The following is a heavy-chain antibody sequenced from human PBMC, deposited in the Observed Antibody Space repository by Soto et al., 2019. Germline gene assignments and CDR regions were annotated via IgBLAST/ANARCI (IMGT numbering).Heavy chain of an antibody. CDR2: ISYSGST. D-gene: IGHD3-10*01. V-gene: IGHV4-30-4*01. Sequence: TLSLTCTVSGGSISSGDYYWRWLRQPPGKGLECIGYISYSGSTYYNPSLKSRVTISVDTSKNQFSLKLSSVTAADTAVYYCARGRVRGVTIQASYGTDVWAQGTTVTVSS. CDR1: GGSISSGDYY. CDR3: ARGRVRGVTIQASYGTDV. J-gene: IGHJ6*02.